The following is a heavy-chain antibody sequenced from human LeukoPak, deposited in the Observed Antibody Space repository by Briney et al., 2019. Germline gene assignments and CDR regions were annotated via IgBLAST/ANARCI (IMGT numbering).Heavy chain of an antibody. CDR1: AFTFSNYG. J-gene: IGHJ4*02. CDR3: AKAYCGGDCQLDY. Sequence: GGSLRLSCAASAFTFSNYGINWVRQAPGKGLEWVSHIDSSGTTTLYADSVKGRFTISRDNSKNTLYLQMNSLRAEDTAVYYCAKAYCGGDCQLDYWGQGTLVTVSS. CDR2: IDSSGTTT. D-gene: IGHD2-21*01. V-gene: IGHV3-48*01.